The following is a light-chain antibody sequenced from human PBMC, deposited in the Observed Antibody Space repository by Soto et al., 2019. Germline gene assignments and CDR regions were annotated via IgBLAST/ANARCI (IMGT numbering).Light chain of an antibody. CDR1: RDANYW. V-gene: IGKV1-5*01. Sequence: IQMTQSPPTLSASVGDRVTITCRAGRDANYWLAWYQQKAGSAPKLLMYGASTLASGVPSRFSGSGSGTEFTLTLSSLQPDDSASYYCQQYNDKFGQGTKVDIK. CDR3: QQYNDK. CDR2: GAS. J-gene: IGKJ1*01.